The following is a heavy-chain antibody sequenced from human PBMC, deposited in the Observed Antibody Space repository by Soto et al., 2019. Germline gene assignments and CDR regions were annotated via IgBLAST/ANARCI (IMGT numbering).Heavy chain of an antibody. CDR1: GYNFAGHW. Sequence: GESLKISCKGSGYNFAGHWIAWVRQMPGKGLELMGIIYPSDSDTRYRPSIQGQVTISADKSISSAYLQWSSLRASDTAMYYCARGGVSTRTFDYWGQGTPVTVSS. D-gene: IGHD3-3*01. V-gene: IGHV5-51*01. CDR2: IYPSDSDT. CDR3: ARGGVSTRTFDY. J-gene: IGHJ4*02.